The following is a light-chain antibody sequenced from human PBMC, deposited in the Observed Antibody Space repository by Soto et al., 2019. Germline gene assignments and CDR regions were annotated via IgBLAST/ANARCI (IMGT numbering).Light chain of an antibody. Sequence: EIVLTQSPAPLSLSPGERATLSCRASQSVCSYLAWYQQKPGQAPRLHIYGASNRATGIPARFSGSGSGTDFTLTISRLEPEDFAVYYCQQYDSSPKTFGQGTKVGI. CDR2: GAS. J-gene: IGKJ1*01. V-gene: IGKV3-20*01. CDR1: QSVCSY. CDR3: QQYDSSPKT.